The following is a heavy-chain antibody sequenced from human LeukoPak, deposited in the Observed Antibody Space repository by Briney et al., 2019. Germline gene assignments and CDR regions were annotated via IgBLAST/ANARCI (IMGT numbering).Heavy chain of an antibody. V-gene: IGHV3-64*01. J-gene: IGHJ4*02. Sequence: GGSLRLSCAASGFTFSSYAMHLVRQAPGKGLEYVSAISSNGGSTYYANSVKGRFTISRDNSKNTLYLQMGSLRAEDMAVYYCARDREGCSSTSCYNFDYWGQGTLVTVSS. CDR2: ISSNGGST. CDR3: ARDREGCSSTSCYNFDY. D-gene: IGHD2-2*02. CDR1: GFTFSSYA.